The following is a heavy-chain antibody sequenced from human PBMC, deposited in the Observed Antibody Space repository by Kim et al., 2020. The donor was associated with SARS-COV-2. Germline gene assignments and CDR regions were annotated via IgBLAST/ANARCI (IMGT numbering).Heavy chain of an antibody. Sequence: GSTYYADSVKGRFTISRDNSKNTLYLQMNSLRAEDTAVYYCANPSNYLVRWGQGTMVTVSS. D-gene: IGHD6-13*01. J-gene: IGHJ3*01. V-gene: IGHV3-23*01. CDR2: GST. CDR3: ANPSNYLVR.